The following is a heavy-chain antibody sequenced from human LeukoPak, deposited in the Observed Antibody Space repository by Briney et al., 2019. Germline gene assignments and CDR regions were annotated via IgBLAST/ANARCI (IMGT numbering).Heavy chain of an antibody. D-gene: IGHD6-19*01. J-gene: IGHJ2*01. Sequence: PSETLSLTCTVSGGSISSYYWSWIRQPPGKGLEWIGYIYYSGNTNYNPSLKSRVTISVDTSENQFSLKLSSVTAADTAVYYCARRDVAVTFDLWGRGTLVTVSS. CDR3: ARRDVAVTFDL. V-gene: IGHV4-59*08. CDR1: GGSISSYY. CDR2: IYYSGNT.